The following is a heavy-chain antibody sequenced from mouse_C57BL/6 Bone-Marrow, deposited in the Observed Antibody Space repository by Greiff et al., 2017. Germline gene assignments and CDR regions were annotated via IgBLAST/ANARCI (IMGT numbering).Heavy chain of an antibody. D-gene: IGHD2-1*01. V-gene: IGHV5-2*01. CDR2: INSDGGST. J-gene: IGHJ1*03. CDR3: ARRPLLWVSCGYFDV. CDR1: EYEFPSHD. Sequence: EVQLVESGGGLVQPGESLKLSCESNEYEFPSHDMSWVRKTPEKRLELVAAINSDGGSTYYPDTMERRFIISRDNTKKTLYLQMSSLRSEDTAWYYCARRPLLWVSCGYFDVWGTGTTVTVSS.